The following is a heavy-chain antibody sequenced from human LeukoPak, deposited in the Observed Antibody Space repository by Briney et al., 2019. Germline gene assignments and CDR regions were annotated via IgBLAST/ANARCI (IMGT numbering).Heavy chain of an antibody. CDR3: ARNNGMDV. CDR2: VNRDGSET. J-gene: IGHJ6*02. V-gene: IGHV3-7*03. CDR1: GFTVSSNY. Sequence: HTGGSLRLSCAASGFTVSSNYMSWVRQAPGKGLEWVANVNRDGSETYYLDSVKGRFTISKDNAKNSLYLQMNSLRAEDTALYHCARNNGMDVWGQGTTVTVSS.